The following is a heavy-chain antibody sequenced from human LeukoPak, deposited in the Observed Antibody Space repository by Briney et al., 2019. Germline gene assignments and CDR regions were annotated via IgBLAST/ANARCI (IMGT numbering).Heavy chain of an antibody. D-gene: IGHD6-19*01. V-gene: IGHV1-46*01. J-gene: IGHJ4*02. CDR1: GYTFTSYY. Sequence: ASVKVSCKASGYTFTSYYMHWVRQAPGQGLEWMGIINPSGGSTSYAQKFQGRVTITTDESTSTAYMELSSLRSEDTAVYYCASNFLRADSSGLGYWGQGTLVTVSS. CDR3: ASNFLRADSSGLGY. CDR2: INPSGGST.